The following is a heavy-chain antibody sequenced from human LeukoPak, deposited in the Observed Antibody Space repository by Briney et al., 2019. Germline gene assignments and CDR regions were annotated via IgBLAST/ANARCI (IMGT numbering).Heavy chain of an antibody. CDR1: GYTFISYD. J-gene: IGHJ6*03. CDR3: ARTGYSYGYGFYYYYMDV. D-gene: IGHD5-18*01. CDR2: MNPNSGNT. Sequence: ASVKVSCKASGYTFISYDINWVRQATGQGLEWMGWMNPNSGNTGYAQKFQGRVTMTRNTSIGTAYMELSSLRSEDTAMYYCARTGYSYGYGFYYYYMDVWGRGTTVTISS. V-gene: IGHV1-8*01.